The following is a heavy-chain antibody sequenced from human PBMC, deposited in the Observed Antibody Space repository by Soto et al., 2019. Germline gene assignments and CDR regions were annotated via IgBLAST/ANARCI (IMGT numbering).Heavy chain of an antibody. V-gene: IGHV3-23*01. CDR2: ISAGGGSP. Sequence: EVQVLESGGGLVQPGGSLRLSCAASGFSFSTYAMSWVRQAPGKGLEWVSGISAGGGSPFIADSVKGRFIISRDNAKDTLYLQMNSLTVEDTAIYYCVKHAEYQLVSWFDPWGQGTLVNVSS. J-gene: IGHJ5*02. D-gene: IGHD6-6*01. CDR3: VKHAEYQLVSWFDP. CDR1: GFSFSTYA.